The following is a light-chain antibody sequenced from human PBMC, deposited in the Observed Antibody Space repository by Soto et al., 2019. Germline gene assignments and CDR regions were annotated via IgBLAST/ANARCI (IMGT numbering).Light chain of an antibody. CDR2: DVS. CDR3: SSYTSSSTLAV. J-gene: IGLJ2*01. CDR1: SSDAGGYNY. V-gene: IGLV2-14*01. Sequence: QSVLTQPASVSGSPGQSITISCTGTSSDAGGYNYVSWYQQHPGKAPKLMIYDVSNRPSGVSNRFSGSKSGNTASLTISGLQAEDEADYYCSSYTSSSTLAVFGGGTKLTVL.